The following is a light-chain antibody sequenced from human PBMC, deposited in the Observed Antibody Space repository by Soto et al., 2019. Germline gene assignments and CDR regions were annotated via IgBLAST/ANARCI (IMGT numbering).Light chain of an antibody. CDR1: SGSVSTTYY. Sequence: QTVVTQEPSFSVSPGGTVTLTCGLSSGSVSTTYYPSWYQQTPGQAARTLIYSTNTRSSGVPDRFSGSILGNKAALTITGAQADDEADYYCVLYMSSGISVFGGGTKLTVL. CDR3: VLYMSSGISV. V-gene: IGLV8-61*01. J-gene: IGLJ3*02. CDR2: STN.